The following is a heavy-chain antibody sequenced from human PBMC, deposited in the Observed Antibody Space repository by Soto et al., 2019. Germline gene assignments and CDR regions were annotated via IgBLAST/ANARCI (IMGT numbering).Heavy chain of an antibody. CDR3: ARDRVRHYYDSSGYYGY. CDR1: GGSFSGYY. CDR2: INHSGST. Sequence: SETLSLTCAVYGGSFSGYYWSWIRQPPGKGLEWIGEINHSGSTNYNPSLKSRVTISVDTSKNQFSLKLSSVTAADTAVYYCARDRVRHYYDSSGYYGYWGQGTLVTVSS. J-gene: IGHJ4*02. V-gene: IGHV4-34*01. D-gene: IGHD3-22*01.